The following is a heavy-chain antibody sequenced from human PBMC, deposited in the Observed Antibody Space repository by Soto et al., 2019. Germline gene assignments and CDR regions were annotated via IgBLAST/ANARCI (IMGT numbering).Heavy chain of an antibody. Sequence: RWSLRLSCAASGFTFSSYAMHWFRQAPGKGLEWVAVISYDGSNKYYADSVKGRFTISRDNSKNTLYLQMNSLRAEDTAVYYCARDTGTTGTHYYYYGMDVWGQGTTVTVSS. CDR1: GFTFSSYA. CDR3: ARDTGTTGTHYYYYGMDV. V-gene: IGHV3-30-3*01. J-gene: IGHJ6*02. D-gene: IGHD1-1*01. CDR2: ISYDGSNK.